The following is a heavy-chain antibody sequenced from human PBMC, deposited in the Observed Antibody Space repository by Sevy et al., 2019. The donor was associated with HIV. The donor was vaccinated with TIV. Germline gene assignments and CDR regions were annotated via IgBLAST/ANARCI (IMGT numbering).Heavy chain of an antibody. J-gene: IGHJ4*02. Sequence: GGSLRLSCAASGFTFSSYWMHWVRQAPGKGLVWVARIKSDGSSTNYADSVKGRFTISRDNAKNTLYLQMNSLRAEDTAVYYCAREYSGTYYYFDYWGQGTLVTVSS. V-gene: IGHV3-74*01. CDR1: GFTFSSYW. D-gene: IGHD1-26*01. CDR2: IKSDGSST. CDR3: AREYSGTYYYFDY.